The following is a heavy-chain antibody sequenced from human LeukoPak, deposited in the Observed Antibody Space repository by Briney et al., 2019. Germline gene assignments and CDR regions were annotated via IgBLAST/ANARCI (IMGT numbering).Heavy chain of an antibody. CDR1: GGSISSYY. V-gene: IGHV4-59*01. CDR2: IYHTGST. J-gene: IGHJ4*02. D-gene: IGHD6-25*01. CDR3: ARRGRNSSGWQDYL. Sequence: SSETLSLTSTVSGGSISSYYWSWIRQPPGKGLEWIANIYHTGSTNYNPSLSSRVTISIDTAKNQFSLKLTSVTAADTAVYYCARRGRNSSGWQDYLWGQGTLVTVSS.